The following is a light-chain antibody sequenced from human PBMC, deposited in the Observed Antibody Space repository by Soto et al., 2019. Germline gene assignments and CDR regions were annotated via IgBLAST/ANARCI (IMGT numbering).Light chain of an antibody. J-gene: IGKJ1*01. Sequence: DIQMTQSPSTLSASVGDRVTITCRASQSISSWLAWHQQKPGKAPRLLIYKASNLESGVASRFSGSGSGTEFTLTITSLQPDDSAIYCCQQYNDNWTFGQGTKVEIK. CDR3: QQYNDNWT. CDR2: KAS. CDR1: QSISSW. V-gene: IGKV1-5*03.